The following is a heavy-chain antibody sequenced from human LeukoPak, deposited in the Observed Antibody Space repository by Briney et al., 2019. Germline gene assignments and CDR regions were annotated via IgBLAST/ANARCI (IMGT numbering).Heavy chain of an antibody. CDR1: GFIFSNSW. Sequence: GGSLRLSCAVSGFIFSNSWMHWVRQTPGKGRGWVSRMYGDMSDISYADSVKGRFTISRDNAKNTVYLQMNSLRGEDTAVYYCARDLGLRGSKWGQGTLVTVSS. CDR3: ARDLGLRGSK. J-gene: IGHJ4*02. V-gene: IGHV3-74*01. CDR2: MYGDMSDI. D-gene: IGHD4-23*01.